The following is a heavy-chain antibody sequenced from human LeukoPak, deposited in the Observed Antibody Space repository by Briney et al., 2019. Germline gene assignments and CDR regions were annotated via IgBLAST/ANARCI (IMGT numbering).Heavy chain of an antibody. D-gene: IGHD2-21*01. CDR1: GFTFSSYA. CDR3: AKDLYSYLGAFDI. CDR2: ISGSGGSS. V-gene: IGHV3-23*01. Sequence: GGSLRLSCAASGFTFSSYAMSWVRQAPGKGLEWVSPISGSGGSSYYADSVKGRFTLSRHNSKNTLYLQMNTLRAEDTAVYDCAKDLYSYLGAFDIWGQGTMVTVSS. J-gene: IGHJ3*02.